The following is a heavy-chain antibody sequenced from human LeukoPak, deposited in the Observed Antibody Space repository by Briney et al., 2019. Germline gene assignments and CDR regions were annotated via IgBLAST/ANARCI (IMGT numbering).Heavy chain of an antibody. V-gene: IGHV3-23*01. D-gene: IGHD1-20*01. Sequence: PGGSLRLSYAASGFTFSSYAMSWVRQAPGKGLEWVSAISGSGGSTYYADSVKGRFTISRDNSKNTLYLQMNSLRAEDTAVYYCAKVTVGSTPLGDAFDIWGQGTMVTVSS. CDR1: GFTFSSYA. J-gene: IGHJ3*02. CDR2: ISGSGGST. CDR3: AKVTVGSTPLGDAFDI.